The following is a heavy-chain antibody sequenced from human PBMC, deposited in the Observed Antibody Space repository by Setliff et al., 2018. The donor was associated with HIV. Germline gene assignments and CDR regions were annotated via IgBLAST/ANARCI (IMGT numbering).Heavy chain of an antibody. D-gene: IGHD3-22*01. CDR3: ARLRITMIMMLNYFDY. Sequence: PSETLSLTCTVTGGSISSGGFYWTWIRQHPGKGLEWIGYIYTTGSTNYNPSLKSRVTMSVDTSKNQFSLRLTSVTAADTAVYFCARLRITMIMMLNYFDYWGRGTLVTVSS. V-gene: IGHV4-61*08. J-gene: IGHJ4*02. CDR1: GGSISSGGFY. CDR2: IYTTGST.